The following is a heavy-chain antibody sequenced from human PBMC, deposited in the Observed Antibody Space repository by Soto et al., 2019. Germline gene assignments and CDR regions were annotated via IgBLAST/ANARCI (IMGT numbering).Heavy chain of an antibody. Sequence: SVKVSCKASGGTFSSYAISWVRQAPGQGLEWMGGIIPIFGTANYAQKFQGRVTITADKSTSTAYMELSSLRSEDTAVYYCAREMDCYQRYNYYYYGMDVWGQGTTVTVSS. CDR1: GGTFSSYA. J-gene: IGHJ6*02. D-gene: IGHD2-21*01. V-gene: IGHV1-69*06. CDR2: IIPIFGTA. CDR3: AREMDCYQRYNYYYYGMDV.